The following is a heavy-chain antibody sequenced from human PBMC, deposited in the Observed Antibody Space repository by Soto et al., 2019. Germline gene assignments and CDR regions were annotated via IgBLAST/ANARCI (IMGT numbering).Heavy chain of an antibody. CDR3: ARDGYSRYAFDI. D-gene: IGHD4-4*01. CDR1: GASISGYH. J-gene: IGHJ3*02. V-gene: IGHV4-4*08. Sequence: LSLTCTVSGASISGYHWSWIRQFPGKGLECLGYISYSGATNYNPSLKSRVTMSIDTSKNQFSLQLNSVTAADTAVYYCARDGYSRYAFDIWGQGTMVTVSS. CDR2: ISYSGAT.